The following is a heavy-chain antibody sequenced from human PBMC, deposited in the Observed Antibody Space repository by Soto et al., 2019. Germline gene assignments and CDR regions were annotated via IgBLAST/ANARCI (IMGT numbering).Heavy chain of an antibody. J-gene: IGHJ5*02. V-gene: IGHV1-2*02. CDR1: GYTFTGYY. D-gene: IGHD3-10*01. CDR2: INPNSGGT. Sequence: GASVKVSCKASGYTFTGYYMHWVRQAPGQGLEWMGWINPNSGGTNYAQKFQGRVTMTRGTSISTAYMELSRLRSDDTAVYYCARVAGSGSYGNWFDPWGQGTLVTVSS. CDR3: ARVAGSGSYGNWFDP.